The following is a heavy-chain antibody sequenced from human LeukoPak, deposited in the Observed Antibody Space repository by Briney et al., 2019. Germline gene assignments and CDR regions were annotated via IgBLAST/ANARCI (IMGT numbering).Heavy chain of an antibody. CDR1: GGSFSGYY. J-gene: IGHJ3*02. D-gene: IGHD6-13*01. V-gene: IGHV4-34*01. CDR3: ARVGIAAAGTGDAFDI. Sequence: PSETLSLTCAVYGGSFSGYYWSWIPQPPGKGLEWIGEINHSGSTNYNPSLKSRVTISVDTSKNQFSLKLSSVTAADTAVYYCARVGIAAAGTGDAFDIWGQGTMVTVSS. CDR2: INHSGST.